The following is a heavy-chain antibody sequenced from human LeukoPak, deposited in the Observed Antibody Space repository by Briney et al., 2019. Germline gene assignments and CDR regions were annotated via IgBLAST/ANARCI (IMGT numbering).Heavy chain of an antibody. CDR1: GFIFSNYA. V-gene: IGHV3-23*01. CDR3: AGSLAYCGGDCRLGDY. CDR2: ISGSGDTT. J-gene: IGHJ4*02. D-gene: IGHD2-21*02. Sequence: GGSLRLSCAASGFIFSNYAMSWVRQAPGKGLECVSVISGSGDTTYYADSVKGRFTISRDNSKNTLYLQMNSLRVEDTAVYYCAGSLAYCGGDCRLGDYWGQGTLVTVSS.